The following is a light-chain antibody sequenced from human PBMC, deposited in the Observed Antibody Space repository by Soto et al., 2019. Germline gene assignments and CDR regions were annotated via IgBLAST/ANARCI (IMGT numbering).Light chain of an antibody. CDR1: QSISIW. V-gene: IGKV1-5*03. Sequence: DIQMTQSPSTLSASVGDRVAITCRASQSISIWLAWYQQKPGKAPKLLIYKASSLESGVPSRFRGSGSGTEFTLNISSLQPDDFATYYCQQYNDYSWTFGQGTKVEIK. J-gene: IGKJ1*01. CDR2: KAS. CDR3: QQYNDYSWT.